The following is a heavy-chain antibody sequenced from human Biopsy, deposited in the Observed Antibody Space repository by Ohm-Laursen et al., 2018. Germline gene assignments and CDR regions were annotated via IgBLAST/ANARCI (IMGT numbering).Heavy chain of an antibody. J-gene: IGHJ6*02. D-gene: IGHD1-26*01. Sequence: SSVKVSCKTSGGSFSMDAFSWMRQVPGQGLEWMGLIIPTSRTPDYAQKFQGRVTFTADESTSTVYMELTSLTSDDTAVYYCASPNSGTYDVWGQGTTVTVSS. CDR3: ASPNSGTYDV. V-gene: IGHV1-69*01. CDR1: GGSFSMDA. CDR2: IIPTSRTP.